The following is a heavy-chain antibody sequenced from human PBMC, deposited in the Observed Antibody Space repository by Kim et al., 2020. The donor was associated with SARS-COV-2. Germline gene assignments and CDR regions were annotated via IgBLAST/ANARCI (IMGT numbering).Heavy chain of an antibody. D-gene: IGHD1-20*01. Sequence: GGSLRLSCAASGFTFRSYAMTWVRQAPGKGLEWVSVINGRGDSTYYADSVKGRFTISRDNSKNSLYLQMNSLRAEDTGVFYCAKVGIGGSITITGFFDCWGQGTLVTVSS. CDR3: AKVGIGGSITITGFFDC. CDR1: GFTFRSYA. V-gene: IGHV3-23*01. CDR2: INGRGDST. J-gene: IGHJ4*02.